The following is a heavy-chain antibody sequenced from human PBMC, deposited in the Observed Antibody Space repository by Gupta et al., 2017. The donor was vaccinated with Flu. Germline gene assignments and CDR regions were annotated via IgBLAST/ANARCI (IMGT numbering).Heavy chain of an antibody. V-gene: IGHV3-33*01. D-gene: IGHD6-13*01. CDR3: ARDHHDIAAAGILVPGYYYYYGMDV. CDR1: GFTFSSYG. Sequence: QVQLVESGGGVVQPGRSLRLSCAASGFTFSSYGMPWVRPAPGKGLEWVAVIWYDGSNKYYADSVKGRFTISRDNSKNTLYLQMNSMRAEDTAVYYCARDHHDIAAAGILVPGYYYYYGMDVWGQGTTVPVSS. CDR2: IWYDGSNK. J-gene: IGHJ6*02.